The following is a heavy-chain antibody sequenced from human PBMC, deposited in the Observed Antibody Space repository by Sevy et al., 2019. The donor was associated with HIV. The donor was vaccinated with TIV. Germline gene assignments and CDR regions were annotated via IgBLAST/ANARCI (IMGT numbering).Heavy chain of an antibody. CDR1: GFSFNNHW. J-gene: IGHJ4*02. V-gene: IGHV3-7*01. D-gene: IGHD3-9*01. Sequence: GGSLRLSCAASGFSFNNHWMSWVRQAPEKGLEWVVNIKHDGSEKYYADSLEGRFAVSRDNAKNSLFLQINSLGVEDTAVYFCARLPTGLQSFNYLLSTYFDSWGQGTLVTVSS. CDR2: IKHDGSEK. CDR3: ARLPTGLQSFNYLLSTYFDS.